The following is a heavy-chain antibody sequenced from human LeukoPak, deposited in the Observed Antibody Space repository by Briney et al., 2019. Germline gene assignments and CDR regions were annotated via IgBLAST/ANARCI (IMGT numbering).Heavy chain of an antibody. V-gene: IGHV1-69*04. CDR2: IIPITGIA. D-gene: IGHD3-22*01. Sequence: LVKVSCKASGGTFSSYAFTWVRQAPGQGLEWMGRIIPITGIANYAQKFQGRVTITADTSTSTAYMELSSLRSEDTAVYYCARVRDYYDSSGFYYFDYWGQGTLVTVSS. J-gene: IGHJ4*02. CDR1: GGTFSSYA. CDR3: ARVRDYYDSSGFYYFDY.